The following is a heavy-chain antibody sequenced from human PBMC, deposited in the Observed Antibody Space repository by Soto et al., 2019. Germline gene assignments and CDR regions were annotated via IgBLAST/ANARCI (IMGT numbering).Heavy chain of an antibody. CDR2: ISFDGSRK. V-gene: IGHV3-30*03. Sequence: QLQLVESGGGVVQPGRSLRLSCAASGFTFSSYAMNWVRQAPGKGPEWVAVISFDGSRKNYADSVKARFTISRDNSKNTLSLQVNSLTADDTAVYYCARSLGEPVYGDPSYFGLDVWGLGTTVTVSS. CDR3: ARSLGEPVYGDPSYFGLDV. J-gene: IGHJ6*02. D-gene: IGHD4-17*01. CDR1: GFTFSSYA.